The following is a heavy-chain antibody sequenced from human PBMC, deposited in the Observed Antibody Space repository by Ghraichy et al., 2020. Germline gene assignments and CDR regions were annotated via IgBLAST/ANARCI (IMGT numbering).Heavy chain of an antibody. Sequence: GGSLRLSCAASGFTFSSYWMSWVRQAPGKGLEWVANIKQDGSEKYYVDSVKGRFTISRDNAKNSLYLQMNSLRAEDTAVYYCARENLFIWSGYSSSTYYYYYMDVWGKGTTVTVSS. CDR2: IKQDGSEK. D-gene: IGHD3-3*01. CDR3: ARENLFIWSGYSSSTYYYYYMDV. J-gene: IGHJ6*03. CDR1: GFTFSSYW. V-gene: IGHV3-7*01.